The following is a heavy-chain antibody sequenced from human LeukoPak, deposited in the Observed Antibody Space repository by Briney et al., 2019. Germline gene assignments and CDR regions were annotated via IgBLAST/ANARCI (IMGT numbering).Heavy chain of an antibody. CDR2: ISGSGGST. V-gene: IGHV3-23*01. J-gene: IGHJ4*02. Sequence: PGGSLRLSCVVSGFTFSSYAMSWVRQAPGKGLEWVSAISGSGGSTFYADSVKGRFTISRDNSKNTLYLQMNSLRAEDTAVYYCAKEVGVGYSSSWADYWGQGTLVTVSS. D-gene: IGHD6-13*01. CDR1: GFTFSSYA. CDR3: AKEVGVGYSSSWADY.